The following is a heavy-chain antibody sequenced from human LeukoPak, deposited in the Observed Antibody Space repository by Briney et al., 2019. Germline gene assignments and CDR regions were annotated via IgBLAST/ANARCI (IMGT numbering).Heavy chain of an antibody. Sequence: SETLSLTCAVSGYSISSGYYWSWIRQPAGKGLEWIGRIYTSGSTNYNPSLKSRVTMSVDTSKNQFSLKLSSVTAADTAVYYCARDRFNWNYIFDYWGQGTLVTVSS. CDR3: ARDRFNWNYIFDY. V-gene: IGHV4-4*07. J-gene: IGHJ4*02. CDR1: GYSISSGYY. D-gene: IGHD1-7*01. CDR2: IYTSGST.